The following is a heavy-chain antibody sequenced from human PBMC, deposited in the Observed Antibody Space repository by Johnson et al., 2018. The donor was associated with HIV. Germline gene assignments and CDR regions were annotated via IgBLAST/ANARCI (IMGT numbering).Heavy chain of an antibody. J-gene: IGHJ3*01. D-gene: IGHD4-17*01. CDR1: GITFSNYA. CDR2: ISGSGCSP. CDR3: TKDHDYGDAFDL. V-gene: IGHV3-23*04. Sequence: VQLVESGGGLVQPGGSLRLSCAASGITFSNYAMRWVRQAPGKGLEWVSAISGSGCSPYYADSVKCRFTISRDKSKNTLFLQMSSQRTEDTAVYYCTKDHDYGDAFDLWGQGSMVTVSS.